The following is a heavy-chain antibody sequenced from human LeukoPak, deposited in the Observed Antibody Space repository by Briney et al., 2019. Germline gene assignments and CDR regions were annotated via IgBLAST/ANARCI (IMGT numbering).Heavy chain of an antibody. Sequence: GGSLQLSCAASGFTFDDYAMHGVRPAPGKGVEWVSGISWNSGSIGYADSVKGRFTISRDNAKNSLYLQMNSLRAEDTALYYCASGYSMYYFDYWGQGTLVTVSS. CDR1: GFTFDDYA. D-gene: IGHD4-23*01. CDR2: ISWNSGSI. J-gene: IGHJ4*02. CDR3: ASGYSMYYFDY. V-gene: IGHV3-9*01.